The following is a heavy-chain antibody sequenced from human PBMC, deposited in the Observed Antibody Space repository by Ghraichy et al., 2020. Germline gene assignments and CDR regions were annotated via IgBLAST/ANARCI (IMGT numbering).Heavy chain of an antibody. D-gene: IGHD3-22*01. CDR2: ISGYNGNT. Sequence: VKVSCKASGYTFTTSGISWVRQAPGQGLEWMGWISGYNGNTNYAQKLQGRVTVTTDTSSSTAYMELRSLRSDDTAVYYCVRDYNYNCDYWGQGTLVTVSS. V-gene: IGHV1-18*01. CDR1: GYTFTTSG. CDR3: VRDYNYNCDY. J-gene: IGHJ4*02.